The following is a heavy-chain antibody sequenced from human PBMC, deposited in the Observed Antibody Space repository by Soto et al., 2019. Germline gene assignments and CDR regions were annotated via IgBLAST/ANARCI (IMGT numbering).Heavy chain of an antibody. Sequence: GGSLRLSCAGSGFTLSDHYIDWVRQAPGKGLEWVANIKQDGSEKCYVDSVKGRFTISRDNAKNSLYLQMNSLRAEDTAVYYCARPYYYDSSGYLIDAFDIWGQGTMVTVSS. V-gene: IGHV3-7*03. CDR2: IKQDGSEK. J-gene: IGHJ3*02. CDR1: GFTLSDHY. CDR3: ARPYYYDSSGYLIDAFDI. D-gene: IGHD3-22*01.